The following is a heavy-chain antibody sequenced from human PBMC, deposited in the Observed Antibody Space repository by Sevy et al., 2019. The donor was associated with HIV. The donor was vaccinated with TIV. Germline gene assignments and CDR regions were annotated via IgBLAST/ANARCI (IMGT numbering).Heavy chain of an antibody. Sequence: SETLSLTCAVYGGSFSGYYWSWIRQPPGKGLEWIGEINRSGSTNYNPSLKSRVTISVDTSKNQFSLKLSSVTAADTAVYYCARGSGDYVWGSYRYTGDCSVLDYWGQGTLVTVSS. CDR3: ARGSGDYVWGSYRYTGDCSVLDY. CDR1: GGSFSGYY. J-gene: IGHJ4*02. V-gene: IGHV4-34*01. D-gene: IGHD3-16*02. CDR2: INRSGST.